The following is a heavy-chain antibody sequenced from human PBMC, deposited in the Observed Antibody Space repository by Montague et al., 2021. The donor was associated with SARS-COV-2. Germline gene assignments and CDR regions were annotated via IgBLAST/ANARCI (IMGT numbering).Heavy chain of an antibody. D-gene: IGHD3-9*01. V-gene: IGHV4-39*01. CDR3: ARHPTGYPNWFDS. J-gene: IGHJ5*01. Sequence: SETLSLTCTVSGGSITTFSYNWRWISRPPGKGLAWIANISYSGTTYYSPSLQSPATLSMGMSTNQFPLRLTPGPAADTAVYFCARHPTGYPNWFDSWGQGTSVIVSS. CDR1: GGSITTFSYN. CDR2: ISYSGTT.